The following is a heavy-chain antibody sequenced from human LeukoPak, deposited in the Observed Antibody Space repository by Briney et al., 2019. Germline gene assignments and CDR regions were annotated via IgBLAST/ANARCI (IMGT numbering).Heavy chain of an antibody. J-gene: IGHJ4*02. Sequence: GASVKVSCKASGDTFTGYYMHWVRQAPGQGLEWMGWINPNSGGTNYAQKFQGRVTMTRDTSISTAYMELSRLRSDDTAVYYCAREGVGPAATIDYWGRGTLVTVSS. CDR1: GDTFTGYY. D-gene: IGHD2-2*01. V-gene: IGHV1-2*02. CDR2: INPNSGGT. CDR3: AREGVGPAATIDY.